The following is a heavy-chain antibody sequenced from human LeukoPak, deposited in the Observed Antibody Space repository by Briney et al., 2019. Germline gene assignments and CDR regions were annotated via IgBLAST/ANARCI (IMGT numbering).Heavy chain of an antibody. J-gene: IGHJ4*02. Sequence: GGSLRLSCAASGVTFSIDAMSWGRQAPGKGREWGSAISGSGGSTYYADSVKGRFTISRDNSKNTLYLQMNSLRAEDTAVYYCAKGSTSTVTPTDYWGQGTLVTVSS. CDR1: GVTFSIDA. D-gene: IGHD4-17*01. CDR2: ISGSGGST. CDR3: AKGSTSTVTPTDY. V-gene: IGHV3-23*01.